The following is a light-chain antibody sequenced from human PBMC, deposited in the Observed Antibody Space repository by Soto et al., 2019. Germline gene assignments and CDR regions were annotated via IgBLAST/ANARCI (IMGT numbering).Light chain of an antibody. V-gene: IGKV1-39*01. Sequence: DIQMTQSPSSLSASVGDRVTITCRASQSISSYLNWYQQKPGNAPKLLIYAASSLQSGVPSRFSGSGSGTDFTPTISSLQPEDFATYYCQQSYSTPTFGQGTKLEIK. CDR2: AAS. CDR1: QSISSY. CDR3: QQSYSTPT. J-gene: IGKJ2*01.